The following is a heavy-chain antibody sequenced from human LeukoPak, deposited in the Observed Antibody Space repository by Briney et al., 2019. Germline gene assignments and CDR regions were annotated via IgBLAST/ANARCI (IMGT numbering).Heavy chain of an antibody. CDR2: ISYDGSNK. CDR3: ARDQGSTSRSFDY. D-gene: IGHD2-2*01. CDR1: GFTFSSYG. J-gene: IGHJ4*02. Sequence: GRSLRLSCAASGFTFSSYGMHWVRQAPGKGLEWVAVISYDGSNKYYADSVKGRFTISRDNSKNTLYLQMNSLRAEDTAVYYCARDQGSTSRSFDYWGQGTLVTVSS. V-gene: IGHV3-30*03.